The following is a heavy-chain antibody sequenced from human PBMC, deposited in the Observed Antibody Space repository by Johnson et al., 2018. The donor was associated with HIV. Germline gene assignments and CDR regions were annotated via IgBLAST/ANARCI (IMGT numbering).Heavy chain of an antibody. CDR1: GFTFSSYG. V-gene: IGHV3-NL1*01. CDR2: IYSDGTT. J-gene: IGHJ3*01. CDR3: ARDLPGIYYAFDL. D-gene: IGHD1-26*01. Sequence: VQLVESGGGVVQPGGSLRLSCAASGFTFSSYGMHWVRQAPGKGLEWVSVIYSDGTTSFAQSVKGRVSISRDVSKNILYLQMHSLRTEDTAYYYCARDLPGIYYAFDLWDQGTKVTISS.